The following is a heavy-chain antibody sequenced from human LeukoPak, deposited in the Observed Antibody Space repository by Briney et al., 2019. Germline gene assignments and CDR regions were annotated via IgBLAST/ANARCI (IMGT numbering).Heavy chain of an antibody. V-gene: IGHV3-73*01. D-gene: IGHD6-19*01. CDR1: GFTFSGSA. CDR3: TRRSPVPGTEKFDY. Sequence: PGGSLRLSCAPSGFTFSGSAMHWVRQASGEGLEWVGRIRSKANNYATAYAASVKGRFTISRDDSKNTTYLQMNSLRTEDTAVYYCTRRSPVPGTEKFDYWGPGNLVTVSS. J-gene: IGHJ4*02. CDR2: IRSKANNYAT.